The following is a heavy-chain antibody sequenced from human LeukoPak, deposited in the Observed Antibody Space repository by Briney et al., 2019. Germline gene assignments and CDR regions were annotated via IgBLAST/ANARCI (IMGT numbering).Heavy chain of an antibody. D-gene: IGHD2-2*01. Sequence: GASVNVSCKASGYTFTGYYMHWVRQAPGQGLEWMGWINPNSGGTNYAQKFQGRVTMTRDTSISTAYMELSRLRSDDTAVYYCARDLGGIYCSSTSCSDYWGQGTLVTVSS. CDR1: GYTFTGYY. CDR3: ARDLGGIYCSSTSCSDY. V-gene: IGHV1-2*02. CDR2: INPNSGGT. J-gene: IGHJ4*02.